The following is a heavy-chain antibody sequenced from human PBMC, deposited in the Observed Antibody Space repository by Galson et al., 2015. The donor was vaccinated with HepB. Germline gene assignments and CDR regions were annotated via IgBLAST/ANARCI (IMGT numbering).Heavy chain of an antibody. D-gene: IGHD3-16*01. Sequence: SLRLSCAPSGFTVSGNYMSWVRQAPGKGLEWVSLIYSSTTTYYADSVKGRFTISRDNSKNALFLRMNSLRAEDTAVYYCARDQGDDYVNYYYYHGMDVWGQGTTVTVSS. V-gene: IGHV3-66*03. CDR1: GFTVSGNY. CDR3: ARDQGDDYVNYYYYHGMDV. CDR2: IYSSTTT. J-gene: IGHJ6*02.